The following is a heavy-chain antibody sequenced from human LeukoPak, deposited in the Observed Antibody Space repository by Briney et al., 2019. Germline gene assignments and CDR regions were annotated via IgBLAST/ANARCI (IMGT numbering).Heavy chain of an antibody. CDR3: ARYGSGSNYRDPFDS. Sequence: GGSLRLSCVASGFNFDEYAMNWVRQAPGKGLEWISCIYRDSSMIHYADSVRGRFTVSRDNAQNSVYLQMNSLQAEDTAVYFCARYGSGSNYRDPFDSWGQGTLVTVSS. V-gene: IGHV3-48*01. CDR2: IYRDSSMI. D-gene: IGHD3-10*01. CDR1: GFNFDEYA. J-gene: IGHJ4*02.